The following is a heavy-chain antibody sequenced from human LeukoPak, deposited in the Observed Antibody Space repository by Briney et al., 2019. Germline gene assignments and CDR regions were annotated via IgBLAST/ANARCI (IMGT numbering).Heavy chain of an antibody. V-gene: IGHV1-69*02. J-gene: IGHJ3*02. CDR1: GGTFSSYT. CDR3: ARGLMADAFDI. CDR2: IIPIPGIA. Sequence: SVKVSCKASGGTFSSYTISWVRQAPGQGLEWMGRIIPIPGIANYAQKFQGRVTITADKSTSTAYMELSSLRSEDTAVYYCARGLMADAFDIWGQGTMVTVSS. D-gene: IGHD2-8*01.